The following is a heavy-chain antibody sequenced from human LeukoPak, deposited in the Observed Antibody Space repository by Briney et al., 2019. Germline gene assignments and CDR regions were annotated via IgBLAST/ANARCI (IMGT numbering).Heavy chain of an antibody. J-gene: IGHJ4*02. D-gene: IGHD5-24*01. CDR1: GFTFTTSSA. V-gene: IGHV1-58*01. CDR2: IAVGCGHT. CDR3: AGDHPNYDY. Sequence: SVKVSCKASGFTFTTSSAVQWVRQARGQRLEWIGWIAVGCGHTNYAQKFQERLTITRDMSTSTAYMELSSLRSEDTAVYYCAGDHPNYDYWGQGTQVTVSS.